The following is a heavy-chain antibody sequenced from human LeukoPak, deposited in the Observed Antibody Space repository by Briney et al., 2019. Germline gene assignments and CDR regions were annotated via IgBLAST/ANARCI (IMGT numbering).Heavy chain of an antibody. Sequence: GGSLRLSCAASGFTFSNYNMNWVRQAPGKGLEWVSYISTSGRAILYADSVKGRFTISRDNAKNSLFLQMNTLRAEDTAVYYCAKDLLQTFFFDSSGYYSDAFGMWGQGTMVTVSP. V-gene: IGHV3-48*01. CDR2: ISTSGRAI. D-gene: IGHD3-22*01. CDR1: GFTFSNYN. J-gene: IGHJ3*02. CDR3: AKDLLQTFFFDSSGYYSDAFGM.